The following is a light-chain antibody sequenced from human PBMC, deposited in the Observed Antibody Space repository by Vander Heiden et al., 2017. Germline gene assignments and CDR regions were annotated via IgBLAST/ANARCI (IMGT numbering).Light chain of an antibody. CDR3: QAWDSSTQV. V-gene: IGLV3-1*01. J-gene: IGLJ2*01. CDR1: KLGDKY. CDR2: QDS. Sequence: SYALTQPPSVSVSPGQTASIPCSGDKLGDKYACWYQQKPGQSPVLVIYQDSKRPSGIPERFSGSNSGNTATLTISGTQAMDEADYYCQAWDSSTQVFGGGTKLTVL.